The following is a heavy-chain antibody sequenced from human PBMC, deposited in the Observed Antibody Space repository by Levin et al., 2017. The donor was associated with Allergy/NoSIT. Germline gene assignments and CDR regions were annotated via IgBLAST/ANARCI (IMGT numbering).Heavy chain of an antibody. Sequence: SETLSLTCTVSGGSVSSGSYYWSWIRQPPGTGLEWIGYIYYSGSTNYNPSLKSRVTISVDTSKNQFSLKLSSVTAADTAVYYCARGLDWYYFDYWGQGTLVTVSS. CDR1: GGSVSSGSYY. CDR2: IYYSGST. D-gene: IGHD2-21*01. J-gene: IGHJ4*02. V-gene: IGHV4-61*01. CDR3: ARGLDWYYFDY.